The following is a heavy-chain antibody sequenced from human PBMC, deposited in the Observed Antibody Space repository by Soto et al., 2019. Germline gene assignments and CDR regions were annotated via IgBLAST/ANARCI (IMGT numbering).Heavy chain of an antibody. J-gene: IGHJ1*01. Sequence: QVHLVKSGGGVVQPGTSLRVSCVGSGFTFRSYVIHWVRQAPGKGLEWVALTSYDGSNKYYGDSVRGRFTISRDNSRNTVDLQMDSLRVEDTALYYCARWGTTGGLDVWGQGTLVSVSS. CDR1: GFTFRSYV. V-gene: IGHV3-30*19. CDR3: ARWGTTGGLDV. D-gene: IGHD3-16*01. CDR2: TSYDGSNK.